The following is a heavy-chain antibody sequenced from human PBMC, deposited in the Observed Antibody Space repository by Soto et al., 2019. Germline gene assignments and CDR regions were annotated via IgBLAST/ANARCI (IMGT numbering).Heavy chain of an antibody. CDR3: SRSLDS. CDR1: GFTFSNFW. J-gene: IGHJ4*02. CDR2: INPDGSEK. Sequence: LRLSCAASGFTFSNFWMDWVRQAPGKGLEWVANINPDGSEKQYVDPVKGRFTISRDNAKNSLYLQMSSLTAEDSALYYCSRSLDSWGQGTRVTVSS. V-gene: IGHV3-7*01.